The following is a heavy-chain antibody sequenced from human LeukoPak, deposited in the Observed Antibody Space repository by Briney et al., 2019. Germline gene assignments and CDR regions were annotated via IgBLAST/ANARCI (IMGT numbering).Heavy chain of an antibody. Sequence: SETLSLTCTVSGGSISRSSYYWGWIRQPPGKGLEWIGSIYYSGSTYYNPSLKSRVTISVDTSKNQFSLKLSSVTAADTAVYYCARTGSTVTMLYPFDHWGQGTLVTVSS. J-gene: IGHJ4*02. V-gene: IGHV4-39*01. CDR3: ARTGSTVTMLYPFDH. CDR1: GGSISRSSYY. D-gene: IGHD4-17*01. CDR2: IYYSGST.